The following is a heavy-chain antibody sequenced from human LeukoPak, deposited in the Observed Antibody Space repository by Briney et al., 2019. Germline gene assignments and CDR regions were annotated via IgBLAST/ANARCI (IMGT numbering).Heavy chain of an antibody. Sequence: GTSVKVSCKASGYTLTSYYMHWVRQAPGQGPECMGVINPSGGSTTSYAQKIQGRVTMTRDASMSTVTMELRSLRSEDAAVYYCARGTLRYFDFWGQGTLVTVSS. J-gene: IGHJ4*02. D-gene: IGHD3-9*01. CDR1: GYTLTSYY. CDR2: INPSGGSTT. V-gene: IGHV1-46*01. CDR3: ARGTLRYFDF.